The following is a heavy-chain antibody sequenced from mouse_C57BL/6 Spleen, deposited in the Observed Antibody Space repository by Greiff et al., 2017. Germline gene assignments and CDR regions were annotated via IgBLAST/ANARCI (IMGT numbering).Heavy chain of an antibody. D-gene: IGHD1-1*01. CDR1: GYTFTSYW. CDR2: IDPSDSYT. J-gene: IGHJ4*01. V-gene: IGHV1-50*01. Sequence: QVQLQQSGAELVKPGASVKLSCKASGYTFTSYWMQWVKQRPGQGLEWIGEIDPSDSYTNNNQKFKGKATLTVDTSSSTAYMQPSSLTSEDSAVYYCARTHGSSYYAMDYWGQGTSVTVSS. CDR3: ARTHGSSYYAMDY.